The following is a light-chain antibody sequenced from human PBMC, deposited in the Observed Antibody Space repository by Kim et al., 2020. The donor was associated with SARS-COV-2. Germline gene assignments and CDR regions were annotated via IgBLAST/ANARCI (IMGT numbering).Light chain of an antibody. Sequence: DIVMTQSPDSAAVSLGERATINCKSSQSVLYSSNNKNYLTWYQQKPGQPPKLLIYWASTRESGVPDRFSGSGSGTDFTLTISSLQAEDAAVYYCQQYYSSPPTFGQGTKVDIK. V-gene: IGKV4-1*01. CDR3: QQYYSSPPT. J-gene: IGKJ1*01. CDR2: WAS. CDR1: QSVLYSSNNKNY.